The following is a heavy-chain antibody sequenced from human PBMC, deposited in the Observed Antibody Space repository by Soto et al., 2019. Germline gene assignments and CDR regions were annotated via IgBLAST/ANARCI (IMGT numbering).Heavy chain of an antibody. D-gene: IGHD1-20*01. J-gene: IGHJ6*02. CDR3: ARSITGTTRYYYGMDV. CDR2: ISSSSSYI. Sequence: PGGSLRLSCAASGFTFSSYSMNWVRQAPGKGLEWVSSISSSSSYIYYADSVKGRFTISRDNAKNSLYLQMNSLRAEDTAVYYCARSITGTTRYYYGMDVWGQGTTVTVSS. CDR1: GFTFSSYS. V-gene: IGHV3-21*01.